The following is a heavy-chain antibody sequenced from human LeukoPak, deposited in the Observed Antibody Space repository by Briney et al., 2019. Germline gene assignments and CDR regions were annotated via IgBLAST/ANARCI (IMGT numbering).Heavy chain of an antibody. V-gene: IGHV3-15*01. CDR3: VVGYSRTSFFDY. CDR2: IKSKTDGGTT. D-gene: IGHD2-15*01. CDR1: GFTFSNAW. Sequence: GGSLRLSCAASGFTFSNAWMSWVRQAPGKGLEWVGRIKSKTDGGTTDYAAPVKGRFTISRDDSKNTLYLQMNSLKTEDTAVYYCVVGYSRTSFFDYWGQGTLVTVSS. J-gene: IGHJ4*02.